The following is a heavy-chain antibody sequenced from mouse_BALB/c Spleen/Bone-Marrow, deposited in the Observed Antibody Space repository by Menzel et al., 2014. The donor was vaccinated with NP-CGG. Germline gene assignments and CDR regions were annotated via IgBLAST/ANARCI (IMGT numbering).Heavy chain of an antibody. V-gene: IGHV3-8*02. Sequence: VQLKESEPSLVKPSQSLSLTCSVTGYAITSGYWNWIRKFPGNKLEYMGYISYSGSTYYNPSLKSRISITRDTSKNLYYLHLNSETTKDTTSYYCPRAGSSSYHYYASDYWGQGNSVTVFS. CDR1: GYAITSGY. CDR2: ISYSGST. D-gene: IGHD3-1*01. J-gene: IGHJ4*01. CDR3: PRAGSSSYHYYASDY.